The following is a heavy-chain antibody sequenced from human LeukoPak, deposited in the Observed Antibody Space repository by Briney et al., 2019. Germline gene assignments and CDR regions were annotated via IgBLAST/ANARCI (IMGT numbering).Heavy chain of an antibody. V-gene: IGHV3-23*01. J-gene: IGHJ4*02. CDR2: IGGGGTFT. Sequence: GGSLRLSCTTPGSTFRRYAKNWPPQAPGQGRERASGIGGGGTFTCYADSVKGRLTISRDNYRDTLYLQMNSLRADDTAVYYCAKDLECTSYGYYFDYWGQGTRVTVSS. CDR3: AKDLECTSYGYYFDY. D-gene: IGHD1-26*01. CDR1: GSTFRRYA.